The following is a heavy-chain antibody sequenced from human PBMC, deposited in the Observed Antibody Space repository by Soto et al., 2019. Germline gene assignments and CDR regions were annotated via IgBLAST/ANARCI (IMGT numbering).Heavy chain of an antibody. J-gene: IGHJ4*02. CDR3: ARGPLVVLNYFES. CDR2: IFPLTDIP. CDR1: GGTFRNYP. Sequence: QVQLVQSGTEVKKPGSSVKVSCKASGGTFRNYPINWVRQAPGQGLECMGSIFPLTDIPDYAQNFQARLTITPDKSTSTAYMELSSLTSDDTAMYFCARGPLVVLNYFESWGQGTLVTVSS. V-gene: IGHV1-69*02.